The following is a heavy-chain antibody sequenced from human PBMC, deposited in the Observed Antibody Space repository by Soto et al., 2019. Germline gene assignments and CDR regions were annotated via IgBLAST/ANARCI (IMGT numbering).Heavy chain of an antibody. V-gene: IGHV4-59*08. Sequence: QVQLQESGPGLVKPSETLSLTCTVSGDSISSYYWTWIRQPPGKGLEWIAFIYYGGSTNYNPSLKSRVTISVNTSKNQFSLNLNSVTAADTAVYYRERPGRDWGSLEYWGQGTRVTVSS. J-gene: IGHJ4*02. D-gene: IGHD7-27*01. CDR2: IYYGGST. CDR3: ERPGRDWGSLEY. CDR1: GDSISSYY.